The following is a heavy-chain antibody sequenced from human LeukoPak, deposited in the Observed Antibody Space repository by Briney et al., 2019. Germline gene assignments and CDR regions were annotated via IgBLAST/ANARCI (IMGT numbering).Heavy chain of an antibody. CDR2: INSSGSTI. D-gene: IGHD3-16*01. Sequence: PGGSLRLSCAASGFTFSSYEMNWVRQAPGKGLEGVAHINSSGSTIYYEDSVKGRFTISRDNAKNSLYLQMNSLRAEDTAVYYCARDLGVKGYYYMDVWGKGTTVTVSS. CDR1: GFTFSSYE. CDR3: ARDLGVKGYYYMDV. J-gene: IGHJ6*03. V-gene: IGHV3-48*03.